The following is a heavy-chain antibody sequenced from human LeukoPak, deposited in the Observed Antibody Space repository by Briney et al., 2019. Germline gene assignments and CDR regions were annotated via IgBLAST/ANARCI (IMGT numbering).Heavy chain of an antibody. CDR2: LSYYEST. V-gene: IGHV4-39*01. J-gene: IGHJ4*01. CDR1: GDSISRGSHY. Sequence: SETPSLTCTVSGDSISRGSHYWGWIRQPPGKGLEWIGSLSYYESTYFNPSLKSRVTISVDRSKNHFSLNLTSVTAADTAVYYCARHAQSDSSYDYWGHGTLVTVSS. D-gene: IGHD5-18*01. CDR3: ARHAQSDSSYDY.